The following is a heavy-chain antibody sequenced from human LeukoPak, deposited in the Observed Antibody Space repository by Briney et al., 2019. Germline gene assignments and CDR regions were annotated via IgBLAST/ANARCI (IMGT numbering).Heavy chain of an antibody. CDR3: ARDFFVGAGGVWMDP. CDR1: GDTFNDYH. Sequence: GASVTVSCKAVGDTFNDYHVHWVRQAPGQGPEWMGWISTYNGNTNYAQKFQGRVTLTRDTSTSTAYMELRSLRSDDTAIYYCARDFFVGAGGVWMDPWGQGTLVTVSS. J-gene: IGHJ5*02. CDR2: ISTYNGNT. D-gene: IGHD1-26*01. V-gene: IGHV1-18*04.